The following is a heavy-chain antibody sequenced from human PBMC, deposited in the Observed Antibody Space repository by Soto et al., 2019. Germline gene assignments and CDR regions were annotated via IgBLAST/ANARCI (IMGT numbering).Heavy chain of an antibody. Sequence: PGGSLRLSCAASGFTFSNAWMSWVRQAPGKGLEWVGRIKSKIDGGTTDYAAPVKGRFTISRDDSKNTLFLQMNSLKTEDTAVYYCTTDPSEQQLAYWGQGTLVTVSS. CDR2: IKSKIDGGTT. CDR1: GFTFSNAW. J-gene: IGHJ4*02. CDR3: TTDPSEQQLAY. D-gene: IGHD6-13*01. V-gene: IGHV3-15*01.